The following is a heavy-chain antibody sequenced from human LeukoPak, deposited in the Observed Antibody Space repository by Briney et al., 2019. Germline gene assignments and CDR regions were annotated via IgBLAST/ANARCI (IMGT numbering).Heavy chain of an antibody. Sequence: SQTLSLTCTVSGGSISSGGYYWSWIRQHPGKGLEWIGYIYYSGSTYYNPSLKSRVTISVDTSKNQFSLKLSSVTAADTAVYYCARGALAGTNWFDPWGQGTLVTVSS. CDR3: ARGALAGTNWFDP. CDR1: GGSISSGGYY. J-gene: IGHJ5*02. CDR2: IYYSGST. D-gene: IGHD6-19*01. V-gene: IGHV4-31*03.